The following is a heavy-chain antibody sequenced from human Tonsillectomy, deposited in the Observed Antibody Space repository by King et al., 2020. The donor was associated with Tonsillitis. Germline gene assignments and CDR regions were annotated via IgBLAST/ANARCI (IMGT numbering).Heavy chain of an antibody. CDR2: ISYDGSNK. Sequence: VQLVESGGGVVQPGRSLRLSCAASGFTFSSYAMHWVRQAPGKGLEWVAVISYDGSNKYYADSVKGRFTISRDNSKNTLYLQMNGLRAEDTAVYYCYCSATSAKQEGNWFDPGGQGTLVTVSS. D-gene: IGHD2-2*01. CDR1: GFTFSSYA. CDR3: YCSATSAKQEGNWFDP. V-gene: IGHV3-30*04. J-gene: IGHJ5*02.